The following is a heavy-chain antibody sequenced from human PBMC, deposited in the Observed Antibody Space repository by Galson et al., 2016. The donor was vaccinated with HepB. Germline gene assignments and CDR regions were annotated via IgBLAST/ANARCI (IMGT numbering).Heavy chain of an antibody. CDR3: ARRNPAATMARWFYP. CDR2: IYYSGST. V-gene: IGHV4-39*01. D-gene: IGHD5-12*01. CDR1: GDSISSSGYY. J-gene: IGHJ5*02. Sequence: SETLSLTCTVSGDSISSSGYYWGWIRQPPGKGLEWIGNIYYSGSTYYNPSLKSRVTISVDTSKNQFSLKLSSVPAADTALYYFARRNPAATMARWFYPWGQGTLVTVSS.